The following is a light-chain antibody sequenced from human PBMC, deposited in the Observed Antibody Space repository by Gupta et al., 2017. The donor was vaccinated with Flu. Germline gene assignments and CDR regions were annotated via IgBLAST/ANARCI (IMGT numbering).Light chain of an antibody. V-gene: IGKV1-39*01. J-gene: IGKJ1*01. CDR3: QQTYNTSWT. CDR2: NAS. Sequence: SVGDRVTITCRASQSIINYLNWYQQKPGKAPILLIYNASILQSGVPSKFSGSGSGTDFTLTISSLQPEDFAAYYCQQTYNTSWTFGQGTKVEVK. CDR1: QSIINY.